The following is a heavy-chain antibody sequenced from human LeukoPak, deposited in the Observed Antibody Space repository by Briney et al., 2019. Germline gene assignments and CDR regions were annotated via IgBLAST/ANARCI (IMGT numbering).Heavy chain of an antibody. CDR2: ITSSSAYT. V-gene: IGHV3-21*01. CDR1: GFSFSSYN. CDR3: ARDPYSGTYGDTYYYYMDV. Sequence: PGGSLRLSCAASGFSFSSYNMNWVRQAPGKGLEWVSSITSSSAYTFYADSVKGRFTISRDNARNSLYLQMNSLRAEDTAVYYCARDPYSGTYGDTYYYYMDVWGRGTTVTISS. J-gene: IGHJ6*03. D-gene: IGHD1-26*01.